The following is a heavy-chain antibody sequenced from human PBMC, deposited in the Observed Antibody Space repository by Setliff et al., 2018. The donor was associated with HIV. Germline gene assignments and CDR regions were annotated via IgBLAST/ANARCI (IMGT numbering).Heavy chain of an antibody. CDR3: ARGDYRIIAAAGSGWFDP. J-gene: IGHJ5*02. CDR1: GETFNDYF. Sequence: PSETLSLTCAVYGETFNDYFWTWIRQSPGKGLEWIGELNHSGNINQNPSLKSGFTLSVDTSKNQFSLRLNSVTAADTAVYYCARGDYRIIAAAGSGWFDPWGQGTLVTVSS. CDR2: LNHSGNI. D-gene: IGHD6-13*01. V-gene: IGHV4-34*01.